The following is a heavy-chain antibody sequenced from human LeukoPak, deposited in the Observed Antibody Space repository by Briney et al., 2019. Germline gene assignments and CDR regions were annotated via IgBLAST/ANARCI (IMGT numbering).Heavy chain of an antibody. D-gene: IGHD3-16*01. CDR3: ARGGGLDV. V-gene: IGHV3-7*03. CDR2: INHNGNVN. J-gene: IGHJ6*02. Sequence: GRSLRLSCVASGFTLRTYAMHWARQAPGKGLEWVASINHNGNVNYYVDSVKGRFTISRDNAKNSLYLQMSNLRAEDTAVYFCARGGGLDVWGQGATVTVSS. CDR1: GFTLRTYA.